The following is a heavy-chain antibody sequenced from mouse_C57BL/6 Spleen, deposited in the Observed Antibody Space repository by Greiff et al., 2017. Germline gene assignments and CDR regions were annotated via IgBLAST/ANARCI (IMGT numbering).Heavy chain of an antibody. Sequence: QVQLKESGPGLVAPSQSLSITCTVSGFSLTSYGVSWVRQPPGKGLEWLGVIWGDGSKNYHSALIARLSISKDNSKSQVFLKLNRLQTDDTATYYCAKPEDYDGLWFAYWGQGTLVTVSA. D-gene: IGHD2-4*01. J-gene: IGHJ3*01. V-gene: IGHV2-3*01. CDR2: IWGDGSK. CDR3: AKPEDYDGLWFAY. CDR1: GFSLTSYG.